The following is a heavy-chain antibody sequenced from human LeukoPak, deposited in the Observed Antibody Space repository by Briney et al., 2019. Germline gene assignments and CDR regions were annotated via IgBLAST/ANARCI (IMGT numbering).Heavy chain of an antibody. J-gene: IGHJ3*02. D-gene: IGHD4-17*01. CDR2: ISYIGST. CDR3: ARDLVTVTTGFDI. V-gene: IGHV4-59*11. Sequence: SETLSLTCAVSDESFSSHYWTWIRQPPGKGLEWIGYISYIGSTNYNPSLKSRVTISIDTSKNQFSLRLSSVTAADTAVYYCARDLVTVTTGFDIWGQGTMVSVSS. CDR1: DESFSSHY.